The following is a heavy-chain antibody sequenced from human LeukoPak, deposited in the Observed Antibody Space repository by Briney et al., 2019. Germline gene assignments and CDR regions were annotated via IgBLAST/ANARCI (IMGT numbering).Heavy chain of an antibody. V-gene: IGHV3-48*01. CDR3: ARDFKYNFGCDS. CDR1: GFTFSSYS. D-gene: IGHD5-18*01. Sequence: GGSLRLSCAASGFTFSSYSMNWVRQAPGKGLEWVSYISSSGSTIYYADSVKGRFTISRDNAKNSLSLQMNSLRAEDTAVYYCARDFKYNFGCDSWGQGTLVTVSS. J-gene: IGHJ5*01. CDR2: ISSSGSTI.